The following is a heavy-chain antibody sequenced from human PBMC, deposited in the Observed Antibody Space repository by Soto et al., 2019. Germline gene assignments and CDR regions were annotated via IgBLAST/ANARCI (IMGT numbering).Heavy chain of an antibody. D-gene: IGHD3-3*01. CDR2: IYPADSAI. CDR3: ARVYGNYDFWTGYTYYFDY. CDR1: GDSFTSYW. J-gene: IGHJ4*02. Sequence: EVQLVQSGAEVKKPGESLKISCKSSGDSFTSYWIGWVRQMSGKGLEWMGLIYPADSAIKDSPSLQGQITISVDKSISTAYLQWSSLKASDTAMYYCARVYGNYDFWTGYTYYFDYWGQGTLVTVSS. V-gene: IGHV5-51*03.